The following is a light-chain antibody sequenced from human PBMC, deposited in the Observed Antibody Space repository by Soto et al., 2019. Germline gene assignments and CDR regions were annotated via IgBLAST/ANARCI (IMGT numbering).Light chain of an antibody. CDR1: RSDVGGYNY. CDR3: RSYTSSSTLYV. CDR2: DVS. V-gene: IGLV2-14*01. Sequence: QSVLTQPASVSGSPGQSITISCTGTRSDVGGYNYVSWYQQHPGKAPKLMIYDVSNRPSGVSNRFSGSKSGNTAPLTISGLQAEDEADYYCRSYTSSSTLYVFGTGTKLTVL. J-gene: IGLJ1*01.